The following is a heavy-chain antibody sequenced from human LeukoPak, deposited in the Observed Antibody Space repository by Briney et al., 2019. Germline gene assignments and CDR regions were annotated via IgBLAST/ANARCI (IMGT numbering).Heavy chain of an antibody. Sequence: GASVKVSCKASGYTFTCYYMHWVRQAPGQGLEWMGRINPNSGGTNYAQKFQGRVTMTRDTSISTAYMELSRLRSDDTAVYYCARGYYYDIGAFDIWGQGTMVTVSS. CDR1: GYTFTCYY. J-gene: IGHJ3*02. CDR3: ARGYYYDIGAFDI. V-gene: IGHV1-2*06. CDR2: INPNSGGT. D-gene: IGHD3-22*01.